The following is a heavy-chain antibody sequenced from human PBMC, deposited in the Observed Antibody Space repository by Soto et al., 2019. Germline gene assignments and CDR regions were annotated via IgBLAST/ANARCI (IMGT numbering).Heavy chain of an antibody. CDR3: ASGDSGSYLTYFDY. J-gene: IGHJ4*02. CDR2: IYYSGST. CDR1: GGSISSYY. D-gene: IGHD1-26*01. V-gene: IGHV4-59*01. Sequence: SETLSLTCTVSGGSISSYYWSWIRQPPGKGLEWIGYIYYSGSTNYNPSLKSRVTISVDTSKNQFSLKLSSVTAADTAVYYCASGDSGSYLTYFDYWGQGTLVTVS.